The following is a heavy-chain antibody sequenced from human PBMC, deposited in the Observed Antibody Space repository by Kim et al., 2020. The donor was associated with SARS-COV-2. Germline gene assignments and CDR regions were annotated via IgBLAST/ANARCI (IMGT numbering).Heavy chain of an antibody. CDR1: GFTFSSYE. CDR2: ISSSGSTI. V-gene: IGHV3-48*03. J-gene: IGHJ6*02. Sequence: GGSLRLSCAASGFTFSSYEMNWVRQAPGKGLEWVSYISSSGSTIYYADSVKGRFTISRDNAKNSLYLQMNSLRAEDTAVYYCARVRPPRWGDPSGYGMDVWGQGTTVTVSS. CDR3: ARVRPPRWGDPSGYGMDV. D-gene: IGHD3-10*01.